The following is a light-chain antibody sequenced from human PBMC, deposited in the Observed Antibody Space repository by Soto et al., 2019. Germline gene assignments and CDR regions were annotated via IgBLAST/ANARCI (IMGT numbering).Light chain of an antibody. CDR1: SSDVGSYNL. CDR3: CSYAGSRTLV. Sequence: QSVLTQPASVSGSPGQSITISCTGTSSDVGSYNLVSWYQQHPGKAPKLMIYEGSKRPSGVSNRFSASKSGNTASLTISGLQAEDEADYYCCSYAGSRTLVFGGGTKVTVL. CDR2: EGS. J-gene: IGLJ3*02. V-gene: IGLV2-23*01.